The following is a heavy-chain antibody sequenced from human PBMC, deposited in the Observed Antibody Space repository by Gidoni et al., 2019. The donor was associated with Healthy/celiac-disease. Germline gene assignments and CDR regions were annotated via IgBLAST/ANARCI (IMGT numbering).Heavy chain of an antibody. V-gene: IGHV4-31*03. Sequence: QVQLQESGPGLVKPSQTLSLTCTVSGGSISSGGYYWSWIRQHPGKGLEWIGYIYYSGSTYYNPSLKSRVTISVDTSKNQFSLKLSSVTAADTAVYYCARDRNSGYDSYYFDYWGQGTLVTVSS. CDR2: IYYSGST. CDR1: GGSISSGGYY. CDR3: ARDRNSGYDSYYFDY. J-gene: IGHJ4*02. D-gene: IGHD5-12*01.